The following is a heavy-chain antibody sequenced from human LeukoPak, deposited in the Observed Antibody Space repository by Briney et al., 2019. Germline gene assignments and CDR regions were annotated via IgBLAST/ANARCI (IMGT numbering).Heavy chain of an antibody. CDR3: ARGAGSYGDYSLWLGY. D-gene: IGHD4-17*01. CDR2: VSAYNGIT. V-gene: IGHV1-18*01. Sequence: ASVKVSCKASGYTFSGYGFSWVRQAPGQGLEWMGWVSAYNGITIYAQSYQGRVTMTTDTSTSTAYMELRSLRPDDTAVYYCARGAGSYGDYSLWLGYWGQGTLVTVSS. J-gene: IGHJ4*02. CDR1: GYTFSGYG.